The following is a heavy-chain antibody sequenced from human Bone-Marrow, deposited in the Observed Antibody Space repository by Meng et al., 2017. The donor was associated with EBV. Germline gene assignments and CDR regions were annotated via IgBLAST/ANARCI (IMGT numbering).Heavy chain of an antibody. Sequence: QVQLVQSGAEVKKPXASGKVSGKASGYTFTSYDINWVRQAPGQGLEWMGWINPNSGGTNYAQKFQGWVTMTRDTSISTAYMELSRLRSDDTAVYYCARDASQYCSGGSCYNWFDPRGQGTLVIVSS. CDR3: ARDASQYCSGGSCYNWFDP. V-gene: IGHV1-2*04. CDR1: GYTFTSYD. J-gene: IGHJ5*02. D-gene: IGHD2-15*01. CDR2: INPNSGGT.